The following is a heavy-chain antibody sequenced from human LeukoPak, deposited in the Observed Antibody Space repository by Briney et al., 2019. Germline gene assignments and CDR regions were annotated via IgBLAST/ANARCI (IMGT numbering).Heavy chain of an antibody. CDR2: INPNSGGT. CDR1: GYTFTGYY. D-gene: IGHD5-12*01. V-gene: IGHV1-2*02. Sequence: ASVKVSCKASGYTFTGYYMHWVRQAPGQGLEWMGWINPNSGGTNYAQKFQGRVTLTRDTSTTTSYMDLSSLTSDDTAVYYCARDRSSLYNGNYAFWGQGTLVTVSS. CDR3: ARDRSSLYNGNYAF. J-gene: IGHJ4*02.